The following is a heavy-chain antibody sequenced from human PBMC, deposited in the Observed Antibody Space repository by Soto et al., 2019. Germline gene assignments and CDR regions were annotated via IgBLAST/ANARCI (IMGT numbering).Heavy chain of an antibody. V-gene: IGHV3-11*06. D-gene: IGHD5-12*01. J-gene: IGHJ6*02. CDR1: GFTFSDYY. CDR3: ARDRGGYDRLYYSHAMDV. Sequence: GGSLRLSCAASGFTFSDYYMSWIRQAPGKGLEYISYISSSSGSTNYADSVKGRFTISRDNAKNSLYLQMSSLRAEDTAVYYCARDRGGYDRLYYSHAMDVWGQAPTVTVSS. CDR2: ISSSSGST.